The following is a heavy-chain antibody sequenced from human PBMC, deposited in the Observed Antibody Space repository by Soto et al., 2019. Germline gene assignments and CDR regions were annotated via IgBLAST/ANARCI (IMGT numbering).Heavy chain of an antibody. CDR3: ARWDYGDGNYFDY. V-gene: IGHV1-3*05. D-gene: IGHD4-17*01. J-gene: IGHJ4*02. Sequence: QVQLVQSGAEEKKPGASVKVSCKASGYTFTSYAMHWVRQAPGQRLEWMGWINAGNGNTKYSQKFQGRVTITRDTSASTAYRKLSSLRSEATAVYYCARWDYGDGNYFDYWGQGTLVTVSS. CDR2: INAGNGNT. CDR1: GYTFTSYA.